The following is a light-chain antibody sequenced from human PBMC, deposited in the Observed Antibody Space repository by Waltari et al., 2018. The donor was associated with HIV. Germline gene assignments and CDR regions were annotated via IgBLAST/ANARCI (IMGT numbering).Light chain of an antibody. CDR3: LQGTHWPPT. V-gene: IGKV2-30*01. J-gene: IGKJ2*01. Sequence: VVMTQSPPSLPVTLGQPASIPCTSSQSPVFRDGNTFFLWFHQRPGQSPRRLIYQVSNRDSGVPDRFSGSGSGTDFTLKISRVESEDVGIYYCLQGTHWPPTFGQGTNLEIK. CDR1: QSPVFRDGNTF. CDR2: QVS.